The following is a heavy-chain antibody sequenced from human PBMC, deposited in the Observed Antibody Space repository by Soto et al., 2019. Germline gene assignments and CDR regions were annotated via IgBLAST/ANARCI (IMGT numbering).Heavy chain of an antibody. CDR3: ARVNGERNWFDP. J-gene: IGHJ5*02. Sequence: PSETLSLTCTVSGGSISSGGYYWSWIRQHPGKGLEWIGYIYYSGSTYYTPSLKSRVTISVDTSKNQFSLKLSSVTAADTAVYYCARVNGERNWFDPWGQGTLGTVSS. V-gene: IGHV4-31*03. D-gene: IGHD1-1*01. CDR2: IYYSGST. CDR1: GGSISSGGYY.